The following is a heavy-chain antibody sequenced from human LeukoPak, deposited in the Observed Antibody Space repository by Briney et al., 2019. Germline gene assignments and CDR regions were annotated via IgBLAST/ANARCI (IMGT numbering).Heavy chain of an antibody. V-gene: IGHV4-59*08. J-gene: IGHJ4*02. Sequence: SETLSLTCTVSGGSISSYYWSWIRQPPGKGPEWIGYIYYSGSTNYNPSLKSRVTISVDTSKNQFSLKLSSVTAADTAVYYCARLETLFYGGNVDYWGQGTLVTVSS. D-gene: IGHD4-23*01. CDR3: ARLETLFYGGNVDY. CDR1: GGSISSYY. CDR2: IYYSGST.